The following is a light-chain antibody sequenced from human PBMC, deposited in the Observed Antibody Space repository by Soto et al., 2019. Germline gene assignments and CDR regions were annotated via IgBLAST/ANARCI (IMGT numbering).Light chain of an antibody. V-gene: IGLV2-14*01. CDR1: SSDIGRYNF. CDR3: SSYTSVTTFVV. CDR2: EVT. J-gene: IGLJ1*01. Sequence: QSALTQPASVSGSPGQSITISCTGTSSDIGRYNFVSWYQQHPGKAPKLLVYEVTNRPSGVSNRFSGSKSGNTASLTIFGLQTEDEADYCCSSYTSVTTFVVFGTGTKLTVL.